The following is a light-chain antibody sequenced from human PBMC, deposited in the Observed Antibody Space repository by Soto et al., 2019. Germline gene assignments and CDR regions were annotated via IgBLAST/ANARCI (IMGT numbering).Light chain of an antibody. V-gene: IGKV4-1*01. CDR1: QSILYSSNNKNY. J-gene: IGKJ4*01. CDR3: QQYYSAPLT. CDR2: WAS. Sequence: DIVMTQSPDSLAVSLGERAIINCKSSQSILYSSNNKNYLVWYQHKPGQPPKVLIYWASTRESGAPDRFSGSGSGTDFTLTISSLQAEDVAVYYCQQYYSAPLTFGGGTKVDIK.